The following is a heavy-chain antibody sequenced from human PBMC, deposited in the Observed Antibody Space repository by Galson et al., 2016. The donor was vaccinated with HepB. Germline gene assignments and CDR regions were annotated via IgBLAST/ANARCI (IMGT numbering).Heavy chain of an antibody. CDR2: ISWDGGST. CDR3: AKDRRSGRTDYYYYTYYYYGMDV. J-gene: IGHJ6*02. D-gene: IGHD3-9*01. Sequence: SLRLSCAASGFAFDDYTMHWVRQAPGKGLEWVSLISWDGGSTYYADSVKGRFTISRDNSKNSLYLQMNSLITEDTALYYCAKDRRSGRTDYYYYTYYYYGMDVWGQGTTVTVSS. CDR1: GFAFDDYT. V-gene: IGHV3-43*01.